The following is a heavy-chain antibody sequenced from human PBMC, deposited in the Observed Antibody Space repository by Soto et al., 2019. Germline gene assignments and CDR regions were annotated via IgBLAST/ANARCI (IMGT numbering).Heavy chain of an antibody. J-gene: IGHJ6*02. V-gene: IGHV3-21*01. CDR2: ISSSSSYI. Sequence: EVQLVESGGGLVKPGGSLRLSCAASGFTFSSYSMNWVRQAPGKGLEWVSSISSSSSYIYYADSVKGRFTISRDNAKNSLYPQMNSLRAEDTAVYYCARGDFYSYGMDVWGQGTTVTVSS. CDR3: ARGDFYSYGMDV. CDR1: GFTFSSYS. D-gene: IGHD3-3*01.